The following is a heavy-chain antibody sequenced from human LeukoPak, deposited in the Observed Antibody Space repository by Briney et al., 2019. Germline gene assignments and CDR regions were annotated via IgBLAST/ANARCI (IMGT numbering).Heavy chain of an antibody. J-gene: IGHJ5*02. CDR3: ARLVAAAGNNWFDP. CDR2: IYHSGNT. Sequence: SETLSLTCTVSGYSISSRYYWGWIRQPPGKGLEWIGSIYHSGNTYYNPSLKSRLSISIDTSKNQFSLKLNSLTAADTAVYYCARLVAAAGNNWFDPWGQGTLVTVSS. V-gene: IGHV4-38-2*02. CDR1: GYSISSRYY. D-gene: IGHD6-13*01.